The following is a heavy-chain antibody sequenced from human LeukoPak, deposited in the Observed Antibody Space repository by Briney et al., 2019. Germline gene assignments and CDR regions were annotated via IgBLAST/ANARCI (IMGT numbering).Heavy chain of an antibody. CDR1: GYSISSGYY. Sequence: SETLSLTCTVSGYSISSGYYWGWIRQPPGKGLEWIASVYRSGSTYYKSSLKTRVRISVDTSKNQFSLQLRSVTAADTAVYYCASTSDYYYGKFDYWGQGTLVTVSS. CDR3: ASTSDYYYGKFDY. CDR2: VYRSGST. J-gene: IGHJ4*02. D-gene: IGHD3-22*01. V-gene: IGHV4-38-2*02.